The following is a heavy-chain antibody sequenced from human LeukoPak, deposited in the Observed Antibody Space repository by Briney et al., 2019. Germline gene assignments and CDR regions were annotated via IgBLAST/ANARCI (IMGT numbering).Heavy chain of an antibody. CDR1: GGSISSYY. D-gene: IGHD5-18*01. CDR2: IYYSGST. CDR3: AGSGYSYGY. Sequence: SETLSLICTVSGGSISSYYWSWIRQPPGKGLEWIGYIYYSGSTNYNPSLKSRVTISVDTSKNQFSLKLSSVTAADTAVYYCAGSGYSYGYWGQGTLVTVSS. V-gene: IGHV4-59*01. J-gene: IGHJ4*02.